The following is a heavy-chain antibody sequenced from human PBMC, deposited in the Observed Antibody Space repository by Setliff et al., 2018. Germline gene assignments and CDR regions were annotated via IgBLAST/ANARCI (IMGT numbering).Heavy chain of an antibody. V-gene: IGHV3-23*03. CDR1: GFTFSSDA. CDR3: AKFVGYTYGYDY. Sequence: PGGSLRLSCAASGFTFSSDAMTWVRQAPGKGLEWVSIISSEGDSIYYADSVKGRFTISRDNAKNSLFLQMNSLRAEDTALYYCAKFVGYTYGYDYWGRGTLVTVSS. J-gene: IGHJ4*02. CDR2: ISSEGDSI. D-gene: IGHD5-18*01.